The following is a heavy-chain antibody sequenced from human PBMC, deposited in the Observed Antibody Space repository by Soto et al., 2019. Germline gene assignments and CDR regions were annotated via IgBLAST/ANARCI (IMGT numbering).Heavy chain of an antibody. CDR1: GYTFTSYG. V-gene: IGHV1-18*01. Sequence: ASVKVSCKASGYTFTSYGISWVRQAPGQGLEWMGWISAYNGNTNYAQKLQGRVTMTTDTSTSTAYMELSSLRSEDTAVYYCARETTVTPKGYFDYWGQGTLVTVSS. D-gene: IGHD4-17*01. CDR2: ISAYNGNT. CDR3: ARETTVTPKGYFDY. J-gene: IGHJ4*02.